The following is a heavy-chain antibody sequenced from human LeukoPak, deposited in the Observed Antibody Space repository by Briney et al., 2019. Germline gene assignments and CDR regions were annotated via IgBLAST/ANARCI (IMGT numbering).Heavy chain of an antibody. D-gene: IGHD5-18*01. CDR3: ARALPHRRLMDTTMEQHWFDP. CDR2: INHSGGST. J-gene: IGHJ5*02. CDR1: GYIFTSYF. Sequence: ASVKVSCKASGYIFTSYFMHWVRQAPGQGLEWMGLINHSGGSTRYAQKFQGRVTMTRDMSTSTVYMELSSLRSEDTAVYYCARALPHRRLMDTTMEQHWFDPWGQGTLVTVSS. V-gene: IGHV1-46*01.